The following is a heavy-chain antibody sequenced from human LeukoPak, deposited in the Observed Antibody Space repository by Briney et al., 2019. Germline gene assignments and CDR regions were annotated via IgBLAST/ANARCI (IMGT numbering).Heavy chain of an antibody. V-gene: IGHV4-34*01. CDR3: ARLYGNYQNYFDY. CDR1: GGSFDDYH. D-gene: IGHD1-7*01. CDR2: MYYRGNT. J-gene: IGHJ4*02. Sequence: PSETLSLTCEVNGGSFDDYHWTWIRQSPGKGLEWVGHMYYRGNTFYNPSLKSRVTISVDTSKNQFSLKLRSVTAADTAVYYCARLYGNYQNYFDYWGQGTLVTVSS.